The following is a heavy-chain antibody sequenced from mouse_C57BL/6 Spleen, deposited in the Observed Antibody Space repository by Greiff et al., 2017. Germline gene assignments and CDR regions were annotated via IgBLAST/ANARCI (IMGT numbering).Heavy chain of an antibody. D-gene: IGHD2-4*01. CDR2: IRSKSNNYAT. CDR1: GFSFNTYA. Sequence: EVQVVESGGGWVQPKGSLKLSCAASGFSFNTYAMNWVRQAPGKGLEWVARIRSKSNNYATYYADSVKDRFTISRDDSESMLYLQMNNLKTEDTAMYYCVRQNYDYGGNFDYWGQGTTLTVSS. J-gene: IGHJ2*01. CDR3: VRQNYDYGGNFDY. V-gene: IGHV10-1*01.